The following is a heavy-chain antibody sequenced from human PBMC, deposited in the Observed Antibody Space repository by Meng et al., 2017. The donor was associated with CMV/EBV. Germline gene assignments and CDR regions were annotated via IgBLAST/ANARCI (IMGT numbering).Heavy chain of an antibody. CDR2: INPSGGST. CDR1: GSTFSSYA. D-gene: IGHD3-3*01. CDR3: ARDFFSLEWLQYPPAPNWFDP. Sequence: ASVKVSCKASGSTFSSYAISWVRQAPGQGLEWMGIINPSGGSTSYAQKFQGRVTMTRDTSTSTVYMELSSLRSEDTAVYYCARDFFSLEWLQYPPAPNWFDPWGQGTLVTVSS. J-gene: IGHJ5*02. V-gene: IGHV1-46*01.